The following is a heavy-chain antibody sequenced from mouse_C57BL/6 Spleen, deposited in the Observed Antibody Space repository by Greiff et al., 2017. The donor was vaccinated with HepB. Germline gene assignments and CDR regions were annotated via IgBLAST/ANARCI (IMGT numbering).Heavy chain of an antibody. J-gene: IGHJ4*01. V-gene: IGHV1-19*01. CDR1: GYTFTDYY. Sequence: EVKVVESGPVLVKPGASVKMSCKASGYTFTDYYMNWVKQSHGKSLEWIGVINPYNGGTSYNQKFKGKATLTVDKSSSTAYMELNSLTSEDSAVYYCARGDYGSSYYAMDYWGQGTSVTVSS. CDR2: INPYNGGT. D-gene: IGHD1-1*01. CDR3: ARGDYGSSYYAMDY.